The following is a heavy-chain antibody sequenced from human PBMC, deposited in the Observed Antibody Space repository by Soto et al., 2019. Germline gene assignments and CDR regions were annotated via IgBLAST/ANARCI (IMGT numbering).Heavy chain of an antibody. D-gene: IGHD2-8*01. CDR1: GFTVSSNY. J-gene: IGHJ4*02. CDR2: IYSGGTI. Sequence: GGSLRLSCAASGFTVSSNYMSWVRQAPGKGLEWVSVIYSGGTIFYADSVKGRFTISRDNVKNSLYLQMNSLRAEDTAVYYCASGTNGAFFVYWGQGILVTVSS. CDR3: ASGTNGAFFVY. V-gene: IGHV3-53*01.